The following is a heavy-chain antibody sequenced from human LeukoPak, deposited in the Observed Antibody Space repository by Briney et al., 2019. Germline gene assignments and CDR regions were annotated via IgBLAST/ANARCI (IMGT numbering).Heavy chain of an antibody. V-gene: IGHV4-34*01. J-gene: IGHJ6*03. CDR1: GGSFSGYY. CDR3: ARDLRGYDPASYYYYYYMDI. CDR2: ISRSGST. Sequence: PSETLSLTCAVYGGSFSGYYWSWIRQPPGKGLEWIGEISRSGSTNYNPSLKSRVTISVDTSKNQFSLKLSSVTAADTAVYYCARDLRGYDPASYYYYYYMDIWGKGTTITVSS. D-gene: IGHD5-12*01.